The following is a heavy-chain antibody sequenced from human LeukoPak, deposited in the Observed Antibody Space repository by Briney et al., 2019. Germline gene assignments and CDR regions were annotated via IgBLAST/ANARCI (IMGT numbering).Heavy chain of an antibody. V-gene: IGHV4-61*02. CDR3: ARGAPRITIFGVVTASYYFDY. J-gene: IGHJ4*02. CDR1: GGSISSGGYY. CDR2: IYTSGST. Sequence: SQTLSLTCTVSGGSISSGGYYWSWIRQPPGKGLEWIGRIYTSGSTNYNPSLKSRVTISVDTSKNQFSLKLSSVTAADTAVYYCARGAPRITIFGVVTASYYFDYWGQGTLVTVSS. D-gene: IGHD3-3*01.